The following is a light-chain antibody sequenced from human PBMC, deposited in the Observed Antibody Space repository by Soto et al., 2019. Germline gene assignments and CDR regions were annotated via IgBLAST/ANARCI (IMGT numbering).Light chain of an antibody. V-gene: IGLV2-18*02. CDR1: SSDVGSYNR. CDR3: SSFTSSSTLV. CDR2: EVT. J-gene: IGLJ2*01. Sequence: QSALTQPPSVSGSPGQSVTISCTGTSSDVGSYNRVSWYQQPPGTAPKLIIYEVTYRPSGVPDRFSGSKSGNTASLTISGLQAEDEADYYCSSFTSSSTLVFGGGTKLTVL.